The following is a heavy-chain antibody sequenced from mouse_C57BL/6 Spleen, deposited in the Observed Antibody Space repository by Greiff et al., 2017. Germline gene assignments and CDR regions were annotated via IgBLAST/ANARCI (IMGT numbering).Heavy chain of an antibody. J-gene: IGHJ2*01. D-gene: IGHD2-2*01. CDR2: ISYDGSN. CDR1: GYSITSGYY. V-gene: IGHV3-6*01. Sequence: ESGPGLVKPSQSLSLTCSVTGYSITSGYYWNCIRQFPGNKLEWMGYISYDGSNNYNPSLNNRISITRDTSKQQFFLKLNSVTTEDTATYCCAVGYDVFGYWGQGTTLTVSS. CDR3: AVGYDVFGY.